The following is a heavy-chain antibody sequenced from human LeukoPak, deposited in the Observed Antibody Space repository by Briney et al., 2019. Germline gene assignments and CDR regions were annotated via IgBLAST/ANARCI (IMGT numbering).Heavy chain of an antibody. CDR2: INPNSGVT. D-gene: IGHD6-13*01. J-gene: IGHJ4*02. V-gene: IGHV1-2*02. CDR1: GYTFTAYY. CDR3: ARDPDSSSWFDY. Sequence: ASVKVSCKASGYTFTAYYMHWVRQAPGQGLEWMGWINPNSGVTKYAQKFQGRVTMTWDTSISTAYMELSSLRSDDTAVYYCARDPDSSSWFDYWGQGTLVTVSS.